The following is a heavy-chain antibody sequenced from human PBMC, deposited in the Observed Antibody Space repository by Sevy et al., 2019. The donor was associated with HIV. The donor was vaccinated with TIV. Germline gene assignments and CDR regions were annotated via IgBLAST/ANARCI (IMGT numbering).Heavy chain of an antibody. CDR3: ARDGSDILTGYYEGNDY. CDR2: IKQDGSEK. D-gene: IGHD3-9*01. V-gene: IGHV3-7*03. Sequence: GGSLRLSCAASGFTFSSYWMSWVRQAPGKGLEWVANIKQDGSEKYYVDSVKGRFTISRDNAKNSLYLQMNSLRAEDTAVYYCARDGSDILTGYYEGNDYWGQGTLATVSS. CDR1: GFTFSSYW. J-gene: IGHJ4*02.